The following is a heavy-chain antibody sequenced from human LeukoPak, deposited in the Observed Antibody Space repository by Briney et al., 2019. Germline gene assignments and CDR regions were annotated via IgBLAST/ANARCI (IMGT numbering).Heavy chain of an antibody. D-gene: IGHD2-15*01. CDR3: ARDDYCSGGSCYSRVYFQH. V-gene: IGHV3-48*02. Sequence: GGSLRLSCAASGFTSSSYNMNWVRQAPGKGLEWVSFISTSGNTIYYVDSVKGRFTISRDNAKNSLYLQMNSLRDEDTAVYYCARDDYCSGGSCYSRVYFQHWGQGTLVTVSS. J-gene: IGHJ1*01. CDR2: ISTSGNTI. CDR1: GFTSSSYN.